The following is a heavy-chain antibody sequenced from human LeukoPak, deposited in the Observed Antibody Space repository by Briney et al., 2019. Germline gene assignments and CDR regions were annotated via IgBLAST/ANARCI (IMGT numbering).Heavy chain of an antibody. CDR2: ISWNSGSI. CDR1: GFTFDDYA. CDR3: AKDITPYSSGWYLGFDY. D-gene: IGHD6-19*01. V-gene: IGHV3-9*01. J-gene: IGHJ4*02. Sequence: PGGPLRLSCAASGFTFDDYAMHWVRQAPGKGLEWVSGISWNSGSIGYADSVKGRFTISRDNAKNSLYLQMNSLRAEDTALYYCAKDITPYSSGWYLGFDYSGQGTLVTVSS.